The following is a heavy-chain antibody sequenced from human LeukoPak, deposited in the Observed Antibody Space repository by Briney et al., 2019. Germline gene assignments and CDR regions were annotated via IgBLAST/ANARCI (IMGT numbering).Heavy chain of an antibody. CDR1: GGSISSYY. CDR3: ARVRNYYGSGSPPSDYYYYYMDV. CDR2: IYTSGST. J-gene: IGHJ6*03. D-gene: IGHD3-10*01. V-gene: IGHV4-4*07. Sequence: SETLSLTCTVSGGSISSYYWSWIRQPAGKGLEWIGRIYTSGSTNYNPSLKSRVTMSVDTSKNQFSLKLSSVTAADTAVYYCARVRNYYGSGSPPSDYYYYYMDVWGKGTTVTVSS.